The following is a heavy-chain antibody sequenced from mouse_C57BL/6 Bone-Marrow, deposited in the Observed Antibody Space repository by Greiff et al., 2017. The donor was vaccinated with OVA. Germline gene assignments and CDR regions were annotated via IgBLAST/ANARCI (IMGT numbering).Heavy chain of an antibody. CDR2: IWSDGST. J-gene: IGHJ4*01. V-gene: IGHV2-6*03. D-gene: IGHD2-1*01. Sequence: VQLKESGPGLVAPSQSLSITCTVSGFSLTSYGVHWVRQPPGKGLEWLVVIWSDGSTTYNSALKSRLSISKDNSKSQVFLKMNSLQTDDTAMYYCARLYYGNYGDAMDYWGQGTSVTVSS. CDR1: GFSLTSYG. CDR3: ARLYYGNYGDAMDY.